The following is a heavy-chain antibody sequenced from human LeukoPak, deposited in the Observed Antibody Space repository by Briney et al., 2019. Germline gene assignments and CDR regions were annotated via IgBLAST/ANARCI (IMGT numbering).Heavy chain of an antibody. CDR3: AVKGSSDYGEYVWWFDP. CDR1: GGTFSSYA. Sequence: SVKVSCKASGGTFSSYAISWVRQAPGQGLEWMGGIIPIFGTANYAQKFQGRVTITADESTSTAYMELSRLRSEDTAVYYCAVKGSSDYGEYVWWFDPWGQGTLVTVSS. D-gene: IGHD4-17*01. J-gene: IGHJ5*02. V-gene: IGHV1-69*13. CDR2: IIPIFGTA.